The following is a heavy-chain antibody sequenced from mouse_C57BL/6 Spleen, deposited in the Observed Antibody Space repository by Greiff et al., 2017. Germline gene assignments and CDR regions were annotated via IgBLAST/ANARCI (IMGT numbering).Heavy chain of an antibody. CDR1: GYTFTSYW. D-gene: IGHD2-1*01. V-gene: IGHV1-55*01. CDR3: AREGTYGNYFDY. J-gene: IGHJ2*01. Sequence: QVQLQQPGAELVKPGASVKMSCKASGYTFTSYWITWVKQRPGQGLEWIGDIYPGSGSTNYNEKFKSKATLTVDTSSSTAYLQRSSLPPEDSAVYYCAREGTYGNYFDYWGQGTTLTVSS. CDR2: IYPGSGST.